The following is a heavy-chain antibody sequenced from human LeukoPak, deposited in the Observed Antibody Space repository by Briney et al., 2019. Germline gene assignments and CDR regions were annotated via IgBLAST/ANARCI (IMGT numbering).Heavy chain of an antibody. CDR2: ISSSSSYI. CDR3: ARDYYGSGSYNL. V-gene: IGHV3-21*01. Sequence: GALRLSCAASGFTCSSYSMNWVRQAPGKGLEWVSSISSSSSYIYYADSVKGRFTISRDNAKNSLYLQMNSLRAEDTAVYYCARDYYGSGSYNLWGQGTLVTVSS. J-gene: IGHJ5*02. D-gene: IGHD3-10*01. CDR1: GFTCSSYS.